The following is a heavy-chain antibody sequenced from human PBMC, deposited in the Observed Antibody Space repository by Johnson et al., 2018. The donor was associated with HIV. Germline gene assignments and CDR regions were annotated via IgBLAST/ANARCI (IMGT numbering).Heavy chain of an antibody. J-gene: IGHJ3*01. V-gene: IGHV3-13*01. CDR1: GFTFSDYD. D-gene: IGHD3-10*01. CDR3: ARRAYGSRSFSDAFDL. CDR2: IGIAGDT. Sequence: VQLVESGGALVQPGGSLRLSCVASGFTFSDYDMHWVRQTTGKVLEWVSAIGIAGDTYYPGSVKGRFTISRENAKNSFYLQMNSLGVGDTAVYYCARRAYGSRSFSDAFDLWGPGTTVIVSS.